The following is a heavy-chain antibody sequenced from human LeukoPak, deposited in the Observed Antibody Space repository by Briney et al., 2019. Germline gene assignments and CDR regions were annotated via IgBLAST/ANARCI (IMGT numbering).Heavy chain of an antibody. V-gene: IGHV3-15*01. Sequence: GGSLRLSCAASGFTFSNAWVSWVRQAPGKGLEWVARIKSKTDGGTTDYAASVKGRFTISRDDSKNMLYLQMNSLKTEDTAVYYRTTVSSGYLFDFWGQGTLVTVSS. CDR3: TTVSSGYLFDF. CDR1: GFTFSNAW. CDR2: IKSKTDGGTT. D-gene: IGHD3-22*01. J-gene: IGHJ4*02.